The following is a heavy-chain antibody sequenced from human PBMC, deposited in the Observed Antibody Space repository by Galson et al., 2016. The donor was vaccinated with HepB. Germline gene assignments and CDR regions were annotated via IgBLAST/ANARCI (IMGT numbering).Heavy chain of an antibody. CDR2: ISYDGSNK. CDR1: GFSFRSYG. CDR3: AKALKDYYHSSGFFDY. J-gene: IGHJ4*02. V-gene: IGHV3-30*18. D-gene: IGHD3-22*01. Sequence: SLRLSCAASGFSFRSYGMHWVRQAPGKGLEWVAVISYDGSNKFYSDSVKGRVTISRDNSKNTLSLQINSLRVKDTAVYFCAKALKDYYHSSGFFDYWGQGTLVSVSS.